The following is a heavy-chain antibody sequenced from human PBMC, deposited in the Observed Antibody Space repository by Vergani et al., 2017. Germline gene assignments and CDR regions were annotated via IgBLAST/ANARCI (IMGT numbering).Heavy chain of an antibody. CDR3: ARAIASWAVPTYYGMDV. CDR1: GFTFDDYA. V-gene: IGHV3-9*01. Sequence: EVQLLESGGGLVQPGRSLRLSCAASGFTFDDYAMHWVRQAPGKGLEWVSGISWNSGSIGYADSVKGRFTISRDNAKNSLFLQMNSLRAEDTALYYCARAIASWAVPTYYGMDVWGQGTTVTVSS. D-gene: IGHD4-17*01. J-gene: IGHJ6*02. CDR2: ISWNSGSI.